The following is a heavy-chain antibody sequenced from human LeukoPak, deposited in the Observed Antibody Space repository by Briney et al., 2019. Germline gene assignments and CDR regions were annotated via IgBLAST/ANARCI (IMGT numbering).Heavy chain of an antibody. CDR3: AKLPGRFSYCSSTSCPDY. V-gene: IGHV3-30-3*02. D-gene: IGHD2-2*01. Sequence: PGGSLRLSCAASGFTFSSYAMHWVRQAPGKGLEWVAVISYDGSNKYYADSVRGRFTISRDNSKNTLYLQMNSLRAEDTAVYYCAKLPGRFSYCSSTSCPDYWGQGTLVTVSS. CDR1: GFTFSSYA. J-gene: IGHJ4*02. CDR2: ISYDGSNK.